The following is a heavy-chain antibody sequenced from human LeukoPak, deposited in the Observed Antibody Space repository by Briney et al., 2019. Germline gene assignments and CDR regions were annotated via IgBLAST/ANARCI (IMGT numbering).Heavy chain of an antibody. J-gene: IGHJ4*02. CDR3: ARFYANEWELPH. Sequence: PGGSLRLSCAASGFTFSSYEMNWVRQAPGKGLEWVALISYDGSNKYYADSVKGRFTISRDNSKNTLYLQMNSLRAEDTAVYYCARFYANEWELPHWGQGTLVTVSS. CDR2: ISYDGSNK. V-gene: IGHV3-30*04. CDR1: GFTFSSYE. D-gene: IGHD1-26*01.